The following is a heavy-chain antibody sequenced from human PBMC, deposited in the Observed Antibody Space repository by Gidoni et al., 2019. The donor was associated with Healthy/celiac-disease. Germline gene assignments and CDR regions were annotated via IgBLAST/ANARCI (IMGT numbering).Heavy chain of an antibody. Sequence: QVQLLQSVAEVKKPGSSVKVSCKASGVTFSSYPISWLRQAPGQGLEWMGGIIPIFGTANYAQKFQGRVTITADKTTSTAYMELSSLRSEDTAVYYCARGRWYSRSWDYYYYGMDVWGKGTTVTVSS. V-gene: IGHV1-69*06. CDR1: GVTFSSYP. CDR3: ARGRWYSRSWDYYYYGMDV. J-gene: IGHJ6*04. D-gene: IGHD6-13*01. CDR2: IIPIFGTA.